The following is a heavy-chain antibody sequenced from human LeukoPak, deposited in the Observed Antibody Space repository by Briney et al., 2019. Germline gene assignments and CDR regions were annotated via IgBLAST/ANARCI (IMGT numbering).Heavy chain of an antibody. CDR3: AKRRADYYGSGRGLNYFDY. J-gene: IGHJ4*02. V-gene: IGHV3-66*04. D-gene: IGHD3-10*01. CDR1: GFTVSSNY. Sequence: QPGGSLRLSCAASGFTVSSNYMTWVRQAPGKGLEWVSVIYSGGSTYYADSVKGRFTISRDNSKSTLYLQMNSLRAEDTAVYYCAKRRADYYGSGRGLNYFDYWGQGTLVTVSS. CDR2: IYSGGST.